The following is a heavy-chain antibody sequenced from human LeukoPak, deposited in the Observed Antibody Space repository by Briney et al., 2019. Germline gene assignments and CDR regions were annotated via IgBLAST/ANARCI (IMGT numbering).Heavy chain of an antibody. J-gene: IGHJ5*02. V-gene: IGHV3-30*02. Sequence: PGGSLRLSCAASGFTFSSYGMHWVRQAPGKGLEWVAVIWYGGSNKYYADSVKGRFTISRDNSKNTLYLQMNSLRAEDTAVYYCAKDRVGYQLLSGGFDPWGQGTLVTVPS. CDR2: IWYGGSNK. D-gene: IGHD2-2*01. CDR1: GFTFSSYG. CDR3: AKDRVGYQLLSGGFDP.